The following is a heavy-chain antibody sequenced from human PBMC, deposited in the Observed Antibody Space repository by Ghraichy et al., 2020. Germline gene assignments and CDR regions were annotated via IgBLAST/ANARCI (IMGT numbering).Heavy chain of an antibody. J-gene: IGHJ2*01. CDR2: ITGSSITI. D-gene: IGHD6-13*01. CDR1: GFSFSDYS. Sequence: GGSLRLSCEGSGFSFSDYSMIWVRLTPRKALEWVSYITGSSITIFYTDSVKGRFTISRDNAKNSLYLQMNTLRAEDTAVYYCARLPLPRRAAVGDWSFDPSRRRPLIAVSS. CDR3: ARLPLPRRAAVGDWSFDP. V-gene: IGHV3-48*01.